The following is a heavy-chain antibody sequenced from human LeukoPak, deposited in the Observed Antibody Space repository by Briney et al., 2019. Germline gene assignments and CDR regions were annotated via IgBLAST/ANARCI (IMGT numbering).Heavy chain of an antibody. V-gene: IGHV4-4*07. J-gene: IGHJ5*02. CDR3: ARDRVGEWEPLHWFDP. CDR1: GGSISSYY. CDR2: IYTSGST. Sequence: SETLSLTCTVSGGSISSYYWSWIRQPAGKGLEWIGRIYTSGSTNYNPSPKSRVTMSVDTSKNQFSLKLSSVTAADTAVYYCARDRVGEWEPLHWFDPWGQGTLVTVSS. D-gene: IGHD1-26*01.